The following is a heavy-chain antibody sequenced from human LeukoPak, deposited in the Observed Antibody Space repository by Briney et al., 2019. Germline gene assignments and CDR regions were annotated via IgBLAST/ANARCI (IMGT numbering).Heavy chain of an antibody. V-gene: IGHV3-11*04. D-gene: IGHD2-15*01. CDR2: ISSSGSTI. Sequence: GRSLRLSCAASGFTFSDYYMSWIRQAPGKGLEWVSYISSSGSTIYYADSVKGRFTISRDNAKNSLYLQMNSLRAEDTAVYYCAGEVRDCSGGSCYHTDDYWGQGTLVTVSS. J-gene: IGHJ4*02. CDR1: GFTFSDYY. CDR3: AGEVRDCSGGSCYHTDDY.